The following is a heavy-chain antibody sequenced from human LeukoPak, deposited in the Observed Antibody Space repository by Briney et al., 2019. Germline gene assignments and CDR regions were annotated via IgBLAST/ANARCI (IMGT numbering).Heavy chain of an antibody. CDR3: AKGSREWEVLDAFDI. CDR1: GFTFSSYG. D-gene: IGHD1-26*01. CDR2: IWYDGTNK. J-gene: IGHJ3*02. V-gene: IGHV3-33*06. Sequence: PGGSLRLSCAASGFTFSSYGMQWVRQAPGKGLEWVALIWYDGTNKYYADSVKGRFTISRDNSKNTLYLQMNSLRAEDTAVYYCAKGSREWEVLDAFDIWGQGTMVTVSS.